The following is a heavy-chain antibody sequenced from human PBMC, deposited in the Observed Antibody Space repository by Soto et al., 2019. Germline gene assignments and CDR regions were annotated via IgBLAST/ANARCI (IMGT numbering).Heavy chain of an antibody. Sequence: QVQLVQSGAEVKKPGASVKVSCKASGYTFTSYGISWVRQIPGQGLEWMGWISAYNGNTNYAQKFQGRVTMTTDTATTTVYRELRSLRSDDTAVYCCARAPRDGYNYVLPGGQGTLVIVSS. CDR1: GYTFTSYG. J-gene: IGHJ4*02. CDR3: ARAPRDGYNYVLP. CDR2: ISAYNGNT. V-gene: IGHV1-18*01. D-gene: IGHD5-12*01.